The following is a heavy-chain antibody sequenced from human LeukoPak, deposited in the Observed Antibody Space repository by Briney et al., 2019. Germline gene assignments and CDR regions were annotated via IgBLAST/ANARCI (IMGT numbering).Heavy chain of an antibody. CDR2: IYTSGST. D-gene: IGHD4-11*01. CDR3: ARDSPIVTTRYWFDP. CDR1: GGSISSYY. J-gene: IGHJ5*02. Sequence: SETPSLTCTVFGGSISSYYWSWIRQPAGKGLEWIGRIYTSGSTNYNPSLKSRVTMSVDTSKNQFSLKLSSVTAADTAVYYCARDSPIVTTRYWFDPWGQGTLVTVSS. V-gene: IGHV4-4*07.